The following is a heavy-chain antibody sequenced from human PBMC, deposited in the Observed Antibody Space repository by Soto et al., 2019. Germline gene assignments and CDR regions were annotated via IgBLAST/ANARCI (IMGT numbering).Heavy chain of an antibody. CDR1: GDSISSGGYS. D-gene: IGHD4-17*01. CDR2: IYHSGST. J-gene: IGHJ4*02. Sequence: SETLSLTCAVSGDSISSGGYSWSWIRQPPGKGLEWIGYIYHSGSTYYNPSLKSRVTISIDTSKNQFSLKLSSVTAADTAVYYCARLWTTVANDYWGQGTLVTVSS. V-gene: IGHV4-30-2*01. CDR3: ARLWTTVANDY.